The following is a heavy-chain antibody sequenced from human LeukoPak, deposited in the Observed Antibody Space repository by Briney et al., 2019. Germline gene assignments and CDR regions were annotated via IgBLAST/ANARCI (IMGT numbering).Heavy chain of an antibody. J-gene: IGHJ4*02. D-gene: IGHD4-23*01. CDR2: INHSGST. V-gene: IGHV4-34*01. CDR3: ARAYHDYGGTLANHFDY. Sequence: SETLSLTCAVYGGSFSGYYWSWIRQPPGKGLEWIGEINHSGSTNYNPSLKSRVTISVETSKNQFSLKLSSVTAADTAVYYCARAYHDYGGTLANHFDYWGQGTLVTVSS. CDR1: GGSFSGYY.